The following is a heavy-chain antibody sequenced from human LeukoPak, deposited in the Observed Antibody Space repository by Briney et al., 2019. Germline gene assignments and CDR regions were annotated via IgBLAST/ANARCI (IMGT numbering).Heavy chain of an antibody. CDR3: ARGEGDYGDFNYDY. J-gene: IGHJ4*02. D-gene: IGHD4-17*01. Sequence: ASVKVSCKASGYTFTSYIISWVRQAPGQGLEWMGWINAYNGNTDYAQRVQGRVTMTTDTSTSTAYMELRSLRSDDTAVYYCARGEGDYGDFNYDYWGQGTLVTVSS. CDR1: GYTFTSYI. V-gene: IGHV1-18*01. CDR2: INAYNGNT.